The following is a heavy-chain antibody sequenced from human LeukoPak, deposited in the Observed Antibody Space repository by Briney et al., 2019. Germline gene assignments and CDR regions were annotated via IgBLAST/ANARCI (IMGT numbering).Heavy chain of an antibody. CDR2: ISYDGSNK. D-gene: IGHD3-10*01. Sequence: PGGSLRLSCAASGFTFRSYWMSWVRQAPGKGLEWVAVISYDGSNKYYADSVKGRFTISRDNSKNTLYLQMNSLRAEDTAVYYCARTPHPYMVRDPPGYWGQGTLVTVSS. CDR3: ARTPHPYMVRDPPGY. CDR1: GFTFRSYW. V-gene: IGHV3-30-3*01. J-gene: IGHJ4*02.